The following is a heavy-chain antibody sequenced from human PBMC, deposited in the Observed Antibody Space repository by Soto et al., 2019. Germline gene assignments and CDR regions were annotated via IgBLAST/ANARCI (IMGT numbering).Heavy chain of an antibody. CDR1: GGSISSYY. D-gene: IGHD3-3*01. CDR2: IYYSGST. CDR3: ASSITIFGVVQSYYGMDV. V-gene: IGHV4-59*01. J-gene: IGHJ6*02. Sequence: PSETLSLTCTVSGGSISSYYWSWIRQPPGKGLEWIGYIYYSGSTNYNPSLKSRVTITRDTSASTAYMELSSLRSEDTAVYYCASSITIFGVVQSYYGMDVWGQGTTVTVSS.